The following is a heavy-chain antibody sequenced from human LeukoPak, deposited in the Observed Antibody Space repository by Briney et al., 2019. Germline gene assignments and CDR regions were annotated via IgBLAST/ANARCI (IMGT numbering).Heavy chain of an antibody. D-gene: IGHD2-8*01. CDR1: GASISSSIYY. CDR2: IYYSGST. Sequence: SETLSLTCTVSGASISSSIYYWGWIRQPPGKGPEWIGSIYYSGSTYYNPSLKSRVTISVDTSKNQFSLKLSSVTAADTAVYYCARQARYCSNGVCLKHFDYWGQGTLVTVSS. V-gene: IGHV4-39*01. J-gene: IGHJ4*02. CDR3: ARQARYCSNGVCLKHFDY.